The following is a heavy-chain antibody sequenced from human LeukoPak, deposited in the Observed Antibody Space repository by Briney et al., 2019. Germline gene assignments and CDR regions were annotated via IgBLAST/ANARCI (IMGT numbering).Heavy chain of an antibody. CDR1: GFTFSSYW. V-gene: IGHV3-7*03. CDR2: IKQDGSEK. Sequence: GGSLRLSCAASGFTFSSYWMSWVRQAPGKGLEWVANIKQDGSEKYYVDSVKGRFTISRDNSKNTVYLQMNSLRAEDTAVYYCANEGPSFDYWGQGTLVTVSS. CDR3: ANEGPSFDY. J-gene: IGHJ4*02.